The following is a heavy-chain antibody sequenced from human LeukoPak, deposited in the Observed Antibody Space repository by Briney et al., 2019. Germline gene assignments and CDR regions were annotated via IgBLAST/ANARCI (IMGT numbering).Heavy chain of an antibody. CDR2: VHSSGRT. D-gene: IGHD2-8*02. Sequence: SETLSLTCTVSGGSINNFYWSWIRQSPGKGLEWIGYVHSSGRTDYNPSLRSRLSMSADTSKSQLSLRPTSVTAADTAVYFCARHDEECPGEYCFLLSFDYWGPGSLVTVSS. CDR3: ARHDEECPGEYCFLLSFDY. CDR1: GGSINNFY. V-gene: IGHV4-59*08. J-gene: IGHJ4*01.